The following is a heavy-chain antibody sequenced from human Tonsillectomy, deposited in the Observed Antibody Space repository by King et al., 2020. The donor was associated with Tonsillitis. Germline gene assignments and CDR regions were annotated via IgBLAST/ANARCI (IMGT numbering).Heavy chain of an antibody. Sequence: VQLVESGGGLVQPGGSLRLSCAASGFTFSSYEMNWVRQAPGKGLEWVSYISSSGISISLADSVKGRFTISMDNAKSSLYLQLHSLSAADTAVYYCARAVAGLRYFDYWGQGTLVTFPS. J-gene: IGHJ4*02. V-gene: IGHV3-48*03. D-gene: IGHD2-15*01. CDR2: ISSSGISI. CDR1: GFTFSSYE. CDR3: ARAVAGLRYFDY.